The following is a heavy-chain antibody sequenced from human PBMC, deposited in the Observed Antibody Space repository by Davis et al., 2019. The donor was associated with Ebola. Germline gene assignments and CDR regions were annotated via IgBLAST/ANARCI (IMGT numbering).Heavy chain of an antibody. D-gene: IGHD4-17*01. CDR3: ARAPGAYGDSPFDY. CDR1: GGAINNYY. Sequence: GSLRLSCTLSGGAINNYYWSWIRQSPGKGLEWIGYIFYTGYHNYNPSLESRLTISVDSSKNQFSLKLSSVTAADTAVYYCARAPGAYGDSPFDYWGQGTLVTVSS. V-gene: IGHV4-59*01. J-gene: IGHJ4*02. CDR2: IFYTGYH.